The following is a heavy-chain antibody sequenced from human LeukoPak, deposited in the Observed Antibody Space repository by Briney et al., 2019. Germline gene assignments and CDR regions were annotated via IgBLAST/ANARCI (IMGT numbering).Heavy chain of an antibody. D-gene: IGHD3-3*01. Sequence: PGGSLRLSCAASGFTFSSYEMNWVRQAPGKGLEWVSYISSSGSTIHYADSVKGRFTISRDNAKNSLYLQMNSLRAEDTAVYYCARTRFAPSIWGQGTMVTVSS. CDR3: ARTRFAPSI. J-gene: IGHJ3*02. V-gene: IGHV3-48*03. CDR1: GFTFSSYE. CDR2: ISSSGSTI.